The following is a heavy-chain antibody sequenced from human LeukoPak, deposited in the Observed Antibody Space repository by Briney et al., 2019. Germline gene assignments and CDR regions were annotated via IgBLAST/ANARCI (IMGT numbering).Heavy chain of an antibody. Sequence: GGSLRLSCAASGFTFSSYGMHWVRQAPGKGLEWVALIWYDGSKKFYTDSVKGRFTISRDNSKNTLYLQMNSLRDEDTAVYYCARDHGYAFDYWGQGTLSPSPQ. J-gene: IGHJ4*02. CDR1: GFTFSSYG. CDR3: ARDHGYAFDY. CDR2: IWYDGSKK. D-gene: IGHD5-12*01. V-gene: IGHV3-33*01.